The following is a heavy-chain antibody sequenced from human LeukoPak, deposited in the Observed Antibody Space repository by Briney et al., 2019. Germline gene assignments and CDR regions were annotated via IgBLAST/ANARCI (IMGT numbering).Heavy chain of an antibody. V-gene: IGHV3-23*01. J-gene: IGHJ3*02. CDR1: GFTFSSYA. D-gene: IGHD5-12*01. CDR3: ARSNVADAFDI. Sequence: GGSLRLSCAASGFTFSSYAMSWVPQAPGKGLEWGSVISIGGSSTSYANSVRGRFTISRDNTKNTLYLQIIRLRAEDTAVYYCARSNVADAFDIWGEGTIVTVSS. CDR2: ISIGGSST.